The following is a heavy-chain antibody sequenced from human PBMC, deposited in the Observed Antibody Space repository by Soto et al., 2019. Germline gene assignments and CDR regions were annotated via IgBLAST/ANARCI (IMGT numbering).Heavy chain of an antibody. V-gene: IGHV4-30-4*08. D-gene: IGHD3-3*01. CDR2: IYYSGST. J-gene: IGHJ5*02. CDR1: GGSITTGDYY. CDR3: ARSYYDFCSAYHTSADNNWLDP. Sequence: RSETLSLICPVSGGSITTGDYYWSWIRQPPGKGLEWIGYIYYSGSTYYNPSLKIRVTISVDTSKNQFSLKMSSVTPADTGVYYCARSYYDFCSAYHTSADNNWLDP.